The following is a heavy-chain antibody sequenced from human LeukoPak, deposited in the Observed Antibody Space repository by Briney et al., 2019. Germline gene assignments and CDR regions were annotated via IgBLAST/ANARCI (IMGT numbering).Heavy chain of an antibody. Sequence: PSETLSLTCAVYGGSFSDSYWSWIRQPPGKGLEWIGEINHSGSTKYNPSLKSRVTISVDTSKNQFSLKLSSVTAADTAVHYCARRVTAIGYYYYGMDVWGQGTTVTVSS. CDR2: INHSGST. CDR1: GGSFSDSY. V-gene: IGHV4-34*01. CDR3: ARRVTAIGYYYYGMDV. J-gene: IGHJ6*02. D-gene: IGHD2-21*02.